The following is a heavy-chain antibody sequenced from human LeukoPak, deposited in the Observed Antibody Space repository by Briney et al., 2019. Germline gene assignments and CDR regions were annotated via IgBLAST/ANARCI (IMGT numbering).Heavy chain of an antibody. J-gene: IGHJ4*02. D-gene: IGHD2-8*02. CDR2: IYYSGST. CDR1: GGSISSSSYY. CDR3: ARHGYCTGGVCYPTDFDY. V-gene: IGHV4-39*01. Sequence: SETLSITCTVSGGSISSSSYYWGWIRQPPGKGLEWIGSIYYSGSTYYNPSLKSRVTISVDTSKNQFSLKLSSVTAADTAVYYCARHGYCTGGVCYPTDFDYWGQGTLVTVSS.